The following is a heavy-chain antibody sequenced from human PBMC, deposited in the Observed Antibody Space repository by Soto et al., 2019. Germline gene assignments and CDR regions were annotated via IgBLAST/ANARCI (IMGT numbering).Heavy chain of an antibody. D-gene: IGHD6-13*01. CDR1: GFTCSSYA. V-gene: IGHV3-23*01. CDR2: ISGSGGST. CDR3: SRSSSPRVNWFDP. Sequence: GGSLRLSCAASGFTCSSYAMSWVRQAPGKGLEWVSAISGSGGSTYYADSVKGRFTISRDNSKNTLYLQMNSLRAEDTAVYYWSRSSSPRVNWFDPWGQGTLVTVSS. J-gene: IGHJ5*02.